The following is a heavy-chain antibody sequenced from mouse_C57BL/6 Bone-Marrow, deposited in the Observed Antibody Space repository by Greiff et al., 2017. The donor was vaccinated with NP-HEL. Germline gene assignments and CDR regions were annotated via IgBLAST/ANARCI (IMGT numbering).Heavy chain of an antibody. J-gene: IGHJ2*01. CDR1: GFTFSDFY. Sequence: EVQGVESGGGLVQSGRSLRLSCATSGFTFSDFYMEWVRQAPGKGLEWIAASRNKANDYTTEYSASVKGRFIVSRDTSQSILYLQMNALRAEDTAIYYCARDAGGNYFDYWGQGTTLTVSS. CDR3: ARDAGGNYFDY. CDR2: SRNKANDYTT. V-gene: IGHV7-1*01.